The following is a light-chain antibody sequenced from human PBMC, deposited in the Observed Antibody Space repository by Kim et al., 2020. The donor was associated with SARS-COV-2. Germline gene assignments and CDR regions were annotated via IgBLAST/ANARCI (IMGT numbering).Light chain of an antibody. CDR2: SSN. V-gene: IGLV1-44*01. CDR1: TSNIGNNA. J-gene: IGLJ3*02. Sequence: QSVLTQPPSASGTPGQRVIISCSGSTSNIGNNAVNWYQQLPGTAPKLLVYSSNQRPSGVPDRFSGSKSGTSDSLAISGLRSEDEADYYCAAWDDSLNGVVFGGGTQLTVL. CDR3: AAWDDSLNGVV.